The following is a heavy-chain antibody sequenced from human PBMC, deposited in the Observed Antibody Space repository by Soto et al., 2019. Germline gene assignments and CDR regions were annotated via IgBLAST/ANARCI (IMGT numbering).Heavy chain of an antibody. CDR3: ARGGGCSGGSCYSGDYYYYGMDV. D-gene: IGHD2-15*01. CDR1: GFTFSSYW. V-gene: IGHV3-74*01. J-gene: IGHJ6*02. Sequence: GGSLRLSCAASGFTFSSYWMHWVRQAPGKGLVWVSRINSDGSSTSYADSVKGRFTISRDNAKNTLYLQMNSLRAEDTAVYYCARGGGCSGGSCYSGDYYYYGMDVWGQGTTGTV. CDR2: INSDGSST.